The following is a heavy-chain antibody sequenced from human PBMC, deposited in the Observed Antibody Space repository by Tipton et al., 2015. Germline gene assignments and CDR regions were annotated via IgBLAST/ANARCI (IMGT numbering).Heavy chain of an antibody. CDR2: IYFNGIT. J-gene: IGHJ4*02. CDR1: GDSISRSTTYF. Sequence: TLSLTCTVSGDSISRSTTYFWGWIRPAPGKGLEWVGTIYFNGITYYNPSLKTRVTISVDTSENQFSLNLNSVTAADTAVYYCARAPSDYDIWSGTFEYWGQGTLVTVSS. CDR3: ARAPSDYDIWSGTFEY. D-gene: IGHD3-3*01. V-gene: IGHV4-39*01.